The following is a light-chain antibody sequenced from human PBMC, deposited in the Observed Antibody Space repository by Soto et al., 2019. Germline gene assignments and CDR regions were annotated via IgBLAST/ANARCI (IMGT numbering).Light chain of an antibody. CDR3: QTWGTGVQV. CDR2: VRSDGSH. J-gene: IGLJ2*01. V-gene: IGLV4-69*01. Sequence: QPVLPQSSSASASLGASVKLTCTLSSGHTNYAVAWHQQQPDKGPRFLMRVRSDGSHTKGDGIPDRFAGSSSGAEHYLTISSLQPEDEADYYCQTWGTGVQVFGGGTQLTVL. CDR1: SGHTNYA.